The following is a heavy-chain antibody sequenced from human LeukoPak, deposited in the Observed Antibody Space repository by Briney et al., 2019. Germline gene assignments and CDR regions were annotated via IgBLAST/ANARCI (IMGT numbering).Heavy chain of an antibody. CDR3: ARAGYYYDSSGYYLFDY. CDR1: GGSISNYY. CDR2: IYYSGST. Sequence: SETLPLTCTVSGGSISNYYWSWIRQPPGKGLEWIGYIYYSGSTSYNPSLKSRVTISVDTSRNQFSLKLSSVTAADTAVYYCARAGYYYDSSGYYLFDYWGQGTLVTVSS. J-gene: IGHJ4*02. V-gene: IGHV4-59*01. D-gene: IGHD3-22*01.